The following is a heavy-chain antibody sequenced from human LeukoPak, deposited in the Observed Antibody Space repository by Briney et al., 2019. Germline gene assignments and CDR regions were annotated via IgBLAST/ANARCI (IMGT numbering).Heavy chain of an antibody. CDR1: GGTFSSYA. V-gene: IGHV1-69*05. J-gene: IGHJ6*03. CDR2: IIPIFGTA. D-gene: IGHD3-10*01. CDR3: ARGGRSIKDRNLDAPRAPYYYYYMDV. Sequence: ASVKVSCKASGGTFSSYAISWVRQAPGQGLEWMGGIIPIFGTANYAQKFQGRVTITTDESTSTAYMELSSLRSEDTAVYYCARGGRSIKDRNLDAPRAPYYYYYMDVWGKGTTVTVS.